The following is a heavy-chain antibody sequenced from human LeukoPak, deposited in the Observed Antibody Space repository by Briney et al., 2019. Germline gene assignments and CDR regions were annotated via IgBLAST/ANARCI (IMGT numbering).Heavy chain of an antibody. J-gene: IGHJ4*02. Sequence: GRSLRLSCAASGFTFSGYGMHWVREAPGKGLEWVAVISYDGSNKYYADSVKGRFTISRDNSKNTLYLQMNSLRAEDTAVYYCAKDEAPYCSRPNCYASYFRYWGQGTLVTVSS. CDR3: AKDEAPYCSRPNCYASYFRY. CDR1: GFTFSGYG. D-gene: IGHD2-2*01. CDR2: ISYDGSNK. V-gene: IGHV3-30*18.